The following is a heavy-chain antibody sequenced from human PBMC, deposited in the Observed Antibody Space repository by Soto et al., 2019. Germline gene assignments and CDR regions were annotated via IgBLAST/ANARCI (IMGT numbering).Heavy chain of an antibody. CDR3: ARGEDSGITPLGH. CDR1: GFTVSNNY. V-gene: IGHV3-66*01. D-gene: IGHD3-10*01. J-gene: IGHJ4*02. Sequence: EVLLEESGGGFVQPGGSLRLSCAASGFTVSNNYMTWVRQAPGKGLGWAAVIQEGGSIRYEDSVGERLYISRENFKKTVCLEMNNMRPEDTAVYLCARGEDSGITPLGHGAQGTLFTASS. CDR2: IQEGGSI.